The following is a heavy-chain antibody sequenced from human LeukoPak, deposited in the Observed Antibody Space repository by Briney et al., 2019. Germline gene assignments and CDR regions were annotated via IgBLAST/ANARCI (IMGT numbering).Heavy chain of an antibody. V-gene: IGHV4-59*01. J-gene: IGHJ3*02. CDR2: ISYSGST. CDR3: ATTGYRGFDI. D-gene: IGHD5-18*01. CDR1: GGSISSYY. Sequence: SETLSLTCTVSGGSISSYYWSWIRQPPGKGLEWIGYISYSGSTNYNPSLKSRVTISVETSKNQFSLKLSSVTAADTAVYYRATTGYRGFDIWGQGTMVTVSS.